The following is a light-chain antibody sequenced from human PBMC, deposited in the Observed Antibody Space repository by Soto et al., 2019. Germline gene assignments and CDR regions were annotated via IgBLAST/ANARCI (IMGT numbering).Light chain of an antibody. Sequence: QSVLTQPPSASGAPGQRVTISCSGSSSNSGSNYVYWYQQLPGTAPKLLIYRNNQRRSGVPDRFSGSKSGTSASLAISGLRSEDEADYYCAAWDDTLSGVLFGGGTKLTVL. CDR1: SSNSGSNY. CDR3: AAWDDTLSGVL. CDR2: RNN. J-gene: IGLJ2*01. V-gene: IGLV1-47*01.